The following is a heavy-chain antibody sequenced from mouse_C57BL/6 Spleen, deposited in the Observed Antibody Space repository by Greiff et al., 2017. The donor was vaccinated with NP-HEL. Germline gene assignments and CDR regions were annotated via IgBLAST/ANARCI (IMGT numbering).Heavy chain of an antibody. CDR2: INPNNGGT. D-gene: IGHD4-1*01. CDR1: GYTFTDYN. J-gene: IGHJ1*03. V-gene: IGHV1-22*01. CDR3: ARYWANWDVWYFDV. Sequence: QLQQSGPELVKPGASVKMSCKASGYTFTDYNMQWVKQSHGKSLEWIGYINPNNGGTSYNQKFKGKATLTVNKSSSTAYMELRSLTSEDSAVYYCARYWANWDVWYFDVWGTRTTVTVSS.